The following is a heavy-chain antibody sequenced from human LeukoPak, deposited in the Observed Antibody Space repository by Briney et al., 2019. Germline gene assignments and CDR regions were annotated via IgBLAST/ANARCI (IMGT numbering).Heavy chain of an antibody. CDR2: IIPMFGTA. V-gene: IGHV1-69*05. D-gene: IGHD1-26*01. J-gene: IGHJ4*02. Sequence: ASVKVPCKASGGTFSSYAISWMRQAPGQGLEWMGGIIPMFGTANYAQKFQGRVTITTEDSTSTVYMELSSLGSEDTAMYYCARVFARGGEVSGSYYYYWGQGTLVTVSA. CDR3: ARVFARGGEVSGSYYYY. CDR1: GGTFSSYA.